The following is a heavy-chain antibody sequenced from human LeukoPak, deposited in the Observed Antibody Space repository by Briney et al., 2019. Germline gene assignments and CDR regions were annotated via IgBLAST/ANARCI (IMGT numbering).Heavy chain of an antibody. V-gene: IGHV4-59*01. CDR3: ARDTRAYDSSGYSYFDY. CDR1: GASLTSYY. J-gene: IGHJ4*02. Sequence: SETLSPTCTVSGASLTSYYWSWIRQSPGKGLEWIGYVYYSGSTNYNPSLKSRVTMSVDTSKHQFSLRLSSVTAADTAVYYCARDTRAYDSSGYSYFDYWGRGTLVSVSS. CDR2: VYYSGST. D-gene: IGHD3-22*01.